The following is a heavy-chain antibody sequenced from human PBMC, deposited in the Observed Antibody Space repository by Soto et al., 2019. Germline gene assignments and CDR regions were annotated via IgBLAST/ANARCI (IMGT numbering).Heavy chain of an antibody. CDR3: ARELGGSWYNWFDP. Sequence: EVQLVQSGGGLIQPGGSLRLSCAVSGFTVSSNSITWVRQAPGQGLEWVSVLHSDVSTYYVDSVKGRFVISRDNSKNTVYLQMNSLRAGDTAIYYCARELGGSWYNWFDPWGQGTLVTVSS. CDR2: LHSDVST. CDR1: GFTVSSNS. J-gene: IGHJ5*02. V-gene: IGHV3-53*01. D-gene: IGHD2-15*01.